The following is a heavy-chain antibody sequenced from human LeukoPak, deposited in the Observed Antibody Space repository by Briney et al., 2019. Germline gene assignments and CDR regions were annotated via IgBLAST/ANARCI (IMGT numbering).Heavy chain of an antibody. CDR3: VRDSRCSGGSCPLFDS. D-gene: IGHD2-15*01. CDR2: LNEDGGYT. V-gene: IGHV3-23*01. Sequence: PGGSLRLSCAASGFTFSLYAMSWVRQAPGKGLVWVSGLNEDGGYTYYADSVKGRFTISRDNSENTLHLQMRSLRAEDTAIYYCVRDSRCSGGSCPLFDSWGQGTLVTVSS. J-gene: IGHJ4*02. CDR1: GFTFSLYA.